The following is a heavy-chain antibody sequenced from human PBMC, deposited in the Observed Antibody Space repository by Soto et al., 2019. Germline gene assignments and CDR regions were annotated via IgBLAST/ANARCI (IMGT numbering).Heavy chain of an antibody. Sequence: GGSLRLSCAASGFTFSNAWMSWVRQAPGKGLEWVGRIKSKTDGGTTDYAAPVKGRFTISRDDSKNTLYLQMNSLKTEDTAVYYCTTDNPQWLVPIGAFDIWGQGTMVTVSS. CDR2: IKSKTDGGTT. CDR1: GFTFSNAW. D-gene: IGHD6-19*01. J-gene: IGHJ3*02. CDR3: TTDNPQWLVPIGAFDI. V-gene: IGHV3-15*01.